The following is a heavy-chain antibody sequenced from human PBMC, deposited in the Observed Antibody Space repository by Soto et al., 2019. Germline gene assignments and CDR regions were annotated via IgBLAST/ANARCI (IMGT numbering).Heavy chain of an antibody. V-gene: IGHV6-1*01. CDR1: GDSVSSYSAA. CDR2: TYYRSRFFS. Sequence: QTLSLTCAISGDSVSSYSAAWNWIRQSPSGGLEWLGRTYYRSRFFSDYAESVKSRIIINPDTSKNQFSLQLKSVTPEDTAVYYCVRDRYSSSGWFDPWGQGTLVTVSS. D-gene: IGHD3-10*01. CDR3: VRDRYSSSGWFDP. J-gene: IGHJ5*02.